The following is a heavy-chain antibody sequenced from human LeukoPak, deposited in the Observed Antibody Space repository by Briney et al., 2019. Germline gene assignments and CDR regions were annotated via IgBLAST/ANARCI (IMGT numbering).Heavy chain of an antibody. J-gene: IGHJ6*02. CDR2: ISYDGSNK. Sequence: GRSLRLSCAASGFTFSSYAMHWVRQAPGKGLEWVAVISYDGSNKYYADSVKGRFTISRDNSKNTLSLQMNSLRAEDTAVYSCARDLWDIVVIPAGPRYYNYYGVDVGGQGTTATASS. V-gene: IGHV3-30-3*01. CDR1: GFTFSSYA. D-gene: IGHD2-2*01. CDR3: ARDLWDIVVIPAGPRYYNYYGVDV.